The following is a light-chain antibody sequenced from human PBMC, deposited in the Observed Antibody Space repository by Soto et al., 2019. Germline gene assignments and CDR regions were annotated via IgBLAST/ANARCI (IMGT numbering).Light chain of an antibody. CDR2: AAS. CDR1: QSISSW. J-gene: IGKJ1*01. V-gene: IGKV1-39*01. CDR3: QQSYSTPRT. Sequence: DIQMTQSPSTLSASVGDRVTITCRASQSISSWLDWYQQKPGKAPNLLIYAASSLQSGVPSRFSGSGSGTDFTLTISSLQPEDFATYYCQQSYSTPRTFGQGTKVDIK.